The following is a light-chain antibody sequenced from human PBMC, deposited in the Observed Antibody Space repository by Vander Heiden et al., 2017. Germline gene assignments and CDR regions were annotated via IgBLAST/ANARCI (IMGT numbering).Light chain of an antibody. CDR3: SSHTSNTIPVV. CDR1: NRDVGGYNY. J-gene: IGLJ1*01. CDR2: EVT. V-gene: IGLV2-14*01. Sequence: QSALTQPASVSGSPGQSITISCTGTNRDVGGYNYVSWYQQHPGKAPKLLSLEVTSRPSGVSNRFSGSKSGNTASLTISGLQAEDEAEYDCSSHTSNTIPVVFGTGTTVTVL.